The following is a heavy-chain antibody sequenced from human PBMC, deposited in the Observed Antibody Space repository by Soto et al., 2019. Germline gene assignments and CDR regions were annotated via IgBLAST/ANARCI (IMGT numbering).Heavy chain of an antibody. Sequence: QVQLRESGPGLVKPSQTLSLTCTVSGGSLSSSGYYWSWIRQLPGKGLEWIGDIHNIGNTHYNPSLKSRVTISIDTSNNQVSLRLSSVAAADTAVYYCARDLVIRGIGALDYWGQGTLVTVSS. CDR3: ARDLVIRGIGALDY. J-gene: IGHJ4*02. V-gene: IGHV4-31*03. CDR2: IHNIGNT. D-gene: IGHD3-10*01. CDR1: GGSLSSSGYY.